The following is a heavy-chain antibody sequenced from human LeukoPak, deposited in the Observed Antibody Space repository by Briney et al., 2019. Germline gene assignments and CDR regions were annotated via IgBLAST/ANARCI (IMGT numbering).Heavy chain of an antibody. V-gene: IGHV3-21*01. CDR3: ARVWVGSYGDRYVDY. J-gene: IGHJ4*02. CDR2: ISSSSSYI. Sequence: GGSLRLSCAASGFTFRSFGMHWVRQAPGKGLEWVSSISSSSSYIYYADSVKGRFTISRDNAKNSLYLQMNSLRAEDTAVYYCARVWVGSYGDRYVDYWGQGTLVTVSS. D-gene: IGHD4-17*01. CDR1: GFTFRSFG.